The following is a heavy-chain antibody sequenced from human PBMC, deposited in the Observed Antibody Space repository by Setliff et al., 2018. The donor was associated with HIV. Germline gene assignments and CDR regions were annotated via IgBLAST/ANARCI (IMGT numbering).Heavy chain of an antibody. CDR1: GFTFSNYN. CDR2: ISYDSRFI. J-gene: IGHJ4*02. CDR3: ARDRASSGYYARFDH. V-gene: IGHV3-21*01. Sequence: GSLRLSCAASGFTFSNYNMNWVRQAPGKGLEWVSSISYDSRFIYHADSMKGRFTISRDNAKKLVYLQMNSLSAEDTAIYYCARDRASSGYYARFDHWGQGTLVTVSS. D-gene: IGHD3-22*01.